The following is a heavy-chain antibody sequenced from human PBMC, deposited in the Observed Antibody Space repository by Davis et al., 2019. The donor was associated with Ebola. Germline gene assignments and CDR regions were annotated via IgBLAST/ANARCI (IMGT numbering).Heavy chain of an antibody. CDR2: ITGSGGSA. J-gene: IGHJ4*02. CDR3: AKSGVAYDSSGYYDY. CDR1: GFTFSSYA. V-gene: IGHV3-23*01. D-gene: IGHD3-22*01. Sequence: PGGSLRLSCAASGFTFSSYAMIWVRQAPGKGLEWVSTITGSGGSAYYADSVKGRFTIPRDNSKNTLYLQMNSLRAEDTAVYYCAKSGVAYDSSGYYDYWGQGTLVTVSS.